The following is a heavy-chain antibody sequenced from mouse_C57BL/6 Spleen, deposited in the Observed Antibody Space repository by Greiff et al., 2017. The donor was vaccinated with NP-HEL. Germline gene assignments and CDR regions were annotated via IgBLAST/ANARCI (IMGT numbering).Heavy chain of an antibody. CDR1: GYSITSDY. J-gene: IGHJ1*03. V-gene: IGHV3-8*01. D-gene: IGHD1-1*01. CDR3: GRSDYYGWDFEV. CDR2: ISYSGGT. Sequence: EVQGVESGPGLAKPSQTLSLTCSVTGYSITSDYWNWIRKFPGNKLEYMGYISYSGGTYCNEQLKSRISRTRETSKTQYDLQVNYVTTEDTATYYCGRSDYYGWDFEVRGTGTTVTVAS.